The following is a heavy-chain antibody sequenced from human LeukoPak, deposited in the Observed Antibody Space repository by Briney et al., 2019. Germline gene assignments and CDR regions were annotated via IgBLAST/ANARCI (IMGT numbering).Heavy chain of an antibody. CDR1: GGSISSYY. CDR2: IYYSGST. V-gene: IGHV4-59*12. Sequence: SETLSLTCTVSGGSISSYYWSWIRQPPGKGLEWIGYIYYSGSTNYNPSLKSRVTISVDTSKNQFSLKLSSVTAADTAVYYCARGSSSSWRNFDYWGQGTLVTVSS. D-gene: IGHD6-13*01. CDR3: ARGSSSSWRNFDY. J-gene: IGHJ4*02.